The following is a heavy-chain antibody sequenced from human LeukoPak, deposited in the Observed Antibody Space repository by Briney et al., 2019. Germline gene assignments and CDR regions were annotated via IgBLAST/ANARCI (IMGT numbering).Heavy chain of an antibody. V-gene: IGHV3-21*01. CDR3: ARDSLFNDILTGYYSYYYYYYMDV. Sequence: GRSLRLSCAASGFTFSSYAMHWVRQAPGKGLEWVSAISGSGGSTYYADSVKGRFTISRDNAKNSLYLQMNSLRAEDTAVYYCARDSLFNDILTGYYSYYYYYYMDVWGKGTTATISS. D-gene: IGHD3-9*01. CDR2: ISGSGGST. CDR1: GFTFSSYA. J-gene: IGHJ6*03.